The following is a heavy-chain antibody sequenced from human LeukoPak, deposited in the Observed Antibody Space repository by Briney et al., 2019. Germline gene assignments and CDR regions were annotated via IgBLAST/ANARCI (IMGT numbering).Heavy chain of an antibody. J-gene: IGHJ5*02. V-gene: IGHV1-69*04. Sequence: SVKVSCKASGGTFSSYAISWVRQAPGQGLEWMGRIIPILGIANYAQKLQGRVTITADKSTSTAYMELSSLRSEDTAVYYCARDLGVVVAATPLYPGWFDPWGQGTLVTVSS. CDR2: IIPILGIA. CDR3: ARDLGVVVAATPLYPGWFDP. D-gene: IGHD2-15*01. CDR1: GGTFSSYA.